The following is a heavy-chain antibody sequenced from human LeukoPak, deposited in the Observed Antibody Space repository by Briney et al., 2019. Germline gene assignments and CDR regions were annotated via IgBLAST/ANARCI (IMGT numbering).Heavy chain of an antibody. CDR3: AKGGSSGPPRDYFDY. Sequence: GGSLRLSCAASGFTFSSYGMHWVRQAPGKGLEWVSAISGSGGSTYYADSVKGRFTISRDNSKNTLYLQMNSLRAEDTAVYYCAKGGSSGPPRDYFDYWGQGTLVTVSS. D-gene: IGHD6-19*01. J-gene: IGHJ4*02. CDR2: ISGSGGST. V-gene: IGHV3-23*01. CDR1: GFTFSSYG.